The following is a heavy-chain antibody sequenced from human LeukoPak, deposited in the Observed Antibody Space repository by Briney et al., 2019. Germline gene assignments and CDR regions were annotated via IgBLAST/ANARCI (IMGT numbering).Heavy chain of an antibody. CDR2: IYYSGTT. CDR3: ARYRDSGGRLAFDI. D-gene: IGHD2-15*01. V-gene: IGHV4-31*03. Sequence: PSETLSLTCTVSGGSISSDGYYWSWIRQHPEEGLEWIGYIYYSGTTYYNPSLESRVTMSVDTSKNQFSLKLSSVTAADTAVYYCARYRDSGGRLAFDIWGQGTMATVSS. J-gene: IGHJ3*02. CDR1: GGSISSDGYY.